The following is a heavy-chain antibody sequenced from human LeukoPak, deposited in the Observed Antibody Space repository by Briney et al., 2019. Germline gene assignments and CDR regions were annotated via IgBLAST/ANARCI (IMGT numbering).Heavy chain of an antibody. CDR1: GGTFSSYA. CDR2: IIPIFGTA. J-gene: IGHJ2*01. V-gene: IGHV1-69*05. D-gene: IGHD3-16*01. Sequence: GASVTVSCKASGGTFSSYAISWARQAPGQGLEWMGGIIPIFGTANYAQKFQGRVTITTDESTSTAYMELSSLRSEDTAVYYCARNVWSPSQSYWYFDLWGRGTLVTVSS. CDR3: ARNVWSPSQSYWYFDL.